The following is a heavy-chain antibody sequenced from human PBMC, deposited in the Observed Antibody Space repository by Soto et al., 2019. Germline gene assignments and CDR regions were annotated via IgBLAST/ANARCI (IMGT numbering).Heavy chain of an antibody. V-gene: IGHV3-23*01. D-gene: IGHD4-17*01. J-gene: IGHJ3*02. CDR3: AHPRGYGVFDAVDI. Sequence: EMQLLETGGGLVQPGGSLSLSCATSGFIFTTYAMNWVRQAPGKGLEWVSAISSSGESTFYAESVRGRFTISRDNSLCTLYLQMRSLRPEDTAVYYCAHPRGYGVFDAVDIWGQGTMVTVSS. CDR2: ISSSGEST. CDR1: GFIFTTYA.